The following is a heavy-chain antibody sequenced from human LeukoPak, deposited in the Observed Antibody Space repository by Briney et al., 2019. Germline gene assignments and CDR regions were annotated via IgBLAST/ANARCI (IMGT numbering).Heavy chain of an antibody. Sequence: GSLRLSCAASGFTFSSYSMNWVRQAPGKGLEWVSSISSSSSYIYYADSVKGRFTISRDNAKNSLYLQMNSLRAEDTAVYYCARSLGYCSSTSCYKIDYWGQGTLVTVSS. CDR2: ISSSSSYI. CDR1: GFTFSSYS. CDR3: ARSLGYCSSTSCYKIDY. V-gene: IGHV3-21*01. J-gene: IGHJ4*02. D-gene: IGHD2-2*02.